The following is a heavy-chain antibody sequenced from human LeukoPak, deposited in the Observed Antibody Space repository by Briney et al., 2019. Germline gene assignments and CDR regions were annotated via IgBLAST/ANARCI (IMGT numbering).Heavy chain of an antibody. CDR1: GGSISSYY. D-gene: IGHD7-27*01. CDR2: IYYSGST. CDR3: ARGKTGDFDAYYFDY. Sequence: SETLSLTCTVSGGSISSYYWSWIRQPPGKGLEWIGYIYYSGSTSYNPSLKSRVTISVDTSKNQSSLKLSSVTAADTAVYYCARGKTGDFDAYYFDYWGQGTLVTVSS. J-gene: IGHJ4*02. V-gene: IGHV4-59*01.